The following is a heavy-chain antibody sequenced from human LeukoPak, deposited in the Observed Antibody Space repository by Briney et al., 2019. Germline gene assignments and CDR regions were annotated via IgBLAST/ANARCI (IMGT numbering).Heavy chain of an antibody. CDR1: GFTFSSYA. Sequence: GGSLRLSCAASGFTFSSYAMSWVRQSPGKGLEWVSVIYSSGTTYYADSVKGRFTISRDNSKNTLYLQMNSLRAEDAAVYYCAKGTTSGWYGGYWGQGTLVTVSS. CDR2: IYSSGTT. V-gene: IGHV3-66*01. CDR3: AKGTTSGWYGGY. D-gene: IGHD6-19*01. J-gene: IGHJ4*02.